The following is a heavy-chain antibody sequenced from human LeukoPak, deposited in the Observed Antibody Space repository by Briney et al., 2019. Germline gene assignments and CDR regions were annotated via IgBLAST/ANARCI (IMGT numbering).Heavy chain of an antibody. CDR3: AKWGHTDPHKYFDY. CDR1: GFAFSSYA. Sequence: GGSLRLSCAASGFAFSSYAMSWVRQAPGKGLEWVSAISTSGADTYYADSVKGRFTISRDNSKNTLYLQLNTLRAEDTAVYYCAKWGHTDPHKYFDYWGQGTLVTVSS. D-gene: IGHD3-16*01. CDR2: ISTSGADT. J-gene: IGHJ4*02. V-gene: IGHV3-23*01.